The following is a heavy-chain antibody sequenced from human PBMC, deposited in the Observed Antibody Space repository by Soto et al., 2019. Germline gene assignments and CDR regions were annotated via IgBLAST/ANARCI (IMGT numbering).Heavy chain of an antibody. CDR1: GGAGRSDS. CDR2: IYYSGST. Sequence: SEALSLTCTVSGGAGRSDSWSWMRQPAVKGLEWIGHIYYSGSTNYHPSLMSLVTISVDTSKNQSSLQLSSVAAADTAVYYCARDGRGYGAFDIWGQGTMVTVS. CDR3: ARDGRGYGAFDI. D-gene: IGHD3-10*01. V-gene: IGHV4-59*02. J-gene: IGHJ3*02.